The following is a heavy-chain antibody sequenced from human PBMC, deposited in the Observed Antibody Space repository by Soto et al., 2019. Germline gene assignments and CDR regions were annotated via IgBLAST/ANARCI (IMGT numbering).Heavy chain of an antibody. CDR1: GFTFSSYA. J-gene: IGHJ4*02. CDR3: AKDPNYDFWSGYSYFDY. V-gene: IGHV3-23*01. CDR2: ISGSGGST. D-gene: IGHD3-3*01. Sequence: PGGSLRLSCAASGFTFSSYAMSWVRQAPGEGLEWVSAISGSGGSTYYADSVKGRFTISRDNSKNTLYLQMNSLRAEDTAVYYCAKDPNYDFWSGYSYFDYWGQGTLVTVSS.